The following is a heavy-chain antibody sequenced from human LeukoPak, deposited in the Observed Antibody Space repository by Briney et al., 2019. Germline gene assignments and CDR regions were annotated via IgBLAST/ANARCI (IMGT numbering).Heavy chain of an antibody. CDR1: GHSLAELA. CDR3: AILPLTVVTPLDV. Sequence: ASVKVSCKVSGHSLAELAMHWVRLAPGKGLEWVGGFDPEEGETFYAQEVLGRVSMTEDTSTDTAYMELSSLTSEDTAVYYCAILPLTVVTPLDVWGQGTTVTVSS. J-gene: IGHJ6*02. V-gene: IGHV1-24*01. D-gene: IGHD4-23*01. CDR2: FDPEEGET.